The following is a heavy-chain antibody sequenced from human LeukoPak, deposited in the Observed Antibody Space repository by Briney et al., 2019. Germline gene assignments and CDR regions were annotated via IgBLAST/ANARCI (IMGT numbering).Heavy chain of an antibody. D-gene: IGHD3-10*01. CDR1: GFTFSSYG. Sequence: GRSLRLSCAASGFTFSSYGMHWVRQAPGKGLEWVAVISYDGSNKYYADSVKGRFTISRDNSKNTLYLQMNSLRAEDTAVYYCAKESGRYYGSGSYYPGYWGQGTLVTVSS. J-gene: IGHJ4*02. CDR3: AKESGRYYGSGSYYPGY. V-gene: IGHV3-30*18. CDR2: ISYDGSNK.